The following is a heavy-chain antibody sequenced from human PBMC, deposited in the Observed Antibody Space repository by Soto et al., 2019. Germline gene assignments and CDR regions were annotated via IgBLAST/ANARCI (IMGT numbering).Heavy chain of an antibody. J-gene: IGHJ6*02. D-gene: IGHD3-10*01. Sequence: GASVKVSCKASGYTFTSYDISWVRQATGQGLEWMGWMNPNSGNTGYAQKFQGRVTMTRNTSISTAYMELSSLRSEDTAVYYCARLLWFGEFYYYGMDVWGQGTTVTVSS. V-gene: IGHV1-8*01. CDR2: MNPNSGNT. CDR3: ARLLWFGEFYYYGMDV. CDR1: GYTFTSYD.